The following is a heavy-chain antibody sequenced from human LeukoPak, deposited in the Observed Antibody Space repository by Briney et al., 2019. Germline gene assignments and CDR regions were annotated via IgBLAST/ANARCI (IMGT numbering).Heavy chain of an antibody. V-gene: IGHV3-49*03. D-gene: IGHD2-21*02. CDR1: GFTFGDYA. CDR3: TRAYCGGDCYPFPRDAFDI. Sequence: GALRLSWTASGFTFGDYAMSWFRQAPGKGLEWVGFIRSKAYGGTTEYAASVKGRFSISRDDSKSIAYQQMNSLKTEDTAVYYCTRAYCGGDCYPFPRDAFDIWGQGTMVTVSS. CDR2: IRSKAYGGTT. J-gene: IGHJ3*02.